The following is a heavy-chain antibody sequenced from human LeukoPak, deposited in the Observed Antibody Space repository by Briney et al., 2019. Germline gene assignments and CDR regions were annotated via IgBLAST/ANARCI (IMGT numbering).Heavy chain of an antibody. CDR3: ARAVSGRFDY. Sequence: RPSETLSLTCTVSSGSISGYIWSWIRQPPGKGLEWVGYIYFSGTTNYNPSLNSRVTISVDTSKNQFSLRLSSVTAADTAIYYCARAVSGRFDYWGQGTLVTVSS. CDR2: IYFSGTT. V-gene: IGHV4-59*08. J-gene: IGHJ4*02. D-gene: IGHD6-19*01. CDR1: SGSISGYI.